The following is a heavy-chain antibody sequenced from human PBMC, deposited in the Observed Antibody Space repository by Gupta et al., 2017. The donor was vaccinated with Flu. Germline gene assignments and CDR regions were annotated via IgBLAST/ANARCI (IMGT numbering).Heavy chain of an antibody. CDR3: ARDEGVVSYYDGMDV. D-gene: IGHD2-15*01. J-gene: IGHJ6*02. CDR2: IWYDGSNK. CDR1: GFDFSSYG. Sequence: QVQLVESGGGVVQPGRSLRLACAASGFDFSSYGFHWVRQAPGKGLEWVAVIWYDGSNKQYADSVKGRFTISRDNFRNTVYLQMNSLRGEDTAVYYCARDEGVVSYYDGMDVWGQGTTVTVSS. V-gene: IGHV3-33*01.